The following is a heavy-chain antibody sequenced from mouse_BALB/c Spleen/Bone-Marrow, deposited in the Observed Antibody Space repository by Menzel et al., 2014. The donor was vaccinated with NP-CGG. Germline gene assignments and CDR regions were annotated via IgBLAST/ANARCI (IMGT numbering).Heavy chain of an antibody. D-gene: IGHD1-1*01. CDR3: ARRDYGSSYGWFAY. J-gene: IGHJ3*01. V-gene: IGHV1-82*01. CDR1: GYAFSSSW. CDR2: IYPGDGDT. Sequence: QVHVKQSGPELVKPGASVKISCKASGYAFSSSWVNWLKQRPGQGLEWIGRIYPGDGDTNYNGKFKAKATLTADKSSSTAYMQLSSLTSVDSAVYFCARRDYGSSYGWFAYWGQGTLVTVSA.